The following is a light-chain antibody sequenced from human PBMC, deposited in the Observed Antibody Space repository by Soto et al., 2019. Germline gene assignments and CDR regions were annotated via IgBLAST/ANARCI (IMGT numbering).Light chain of an antibody. CDR2: EVS. Sequence: QSALTQPPSASGSPGQSVTISCTGTSSDVGGYKYVSWYQQHPDKAPKLMIYEVSKRRSGVPDRFSGSKSGNTASLTVSGLQAEDEADYYCSSYAGSNIVVFGGGTKLTVL. V-gene: IGLV2-8*01. CDR1: SSDVGGYKY. J-gene: IGLJ2*01. CDR3: SSYAGSNIVV.